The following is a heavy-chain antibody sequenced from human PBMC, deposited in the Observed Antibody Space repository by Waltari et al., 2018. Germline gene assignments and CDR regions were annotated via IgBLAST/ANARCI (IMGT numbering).Heavy chain of an antibody. Sequence: QVQLVQSGAEVKKPVASVRVSCKASGYNFTNYDISGVRRAAGQGLAVMGWTNTDSVNTGYALRIQGRVTMTRNTAISTAYMELSSLRSEDTAVYYCARTYYDFWTGSYWVHYFDDWGQGTLVTVSS. CDR2: TNTDSVNT. D-gene: IGHD3-3*01. CDR1: GYNFTNYD. J-gene: IGHJ4*02. V-gene: IGHV1-8*01. CDR3: ARTYYDFWTGSYWVHYFDD.